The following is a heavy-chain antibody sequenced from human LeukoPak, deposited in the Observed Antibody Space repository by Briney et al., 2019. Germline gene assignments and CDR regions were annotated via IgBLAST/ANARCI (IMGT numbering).Heavy chain of an antibody. CDR1: GGSISSGDYY. D-gene: IGHD6-13*01. J-gene: IGHJ6*04. CDR3: ARDVSRGAAAGFSWIIYYGMDV. Sequence: SETLSLTCTVSGGSISSGDYYWSWIRQPPGKGLEWIGYIYYSGSTYYNPSLKSRVTISVDTSKNQFSLKLSSVTAADTAVYYCARDVSRGAAAGFSWIIYYGMDVWGKGTTVTVSS. CDR2: IYYSGST. V-gene: IGHV4-30-4*01.